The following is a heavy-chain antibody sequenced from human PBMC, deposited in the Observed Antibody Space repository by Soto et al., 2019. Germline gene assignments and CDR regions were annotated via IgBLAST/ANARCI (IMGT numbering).Heavy chain of an antibody. J-gene: IGHJ5*02. CDR3: ARDLGYCSGGSCYSFDP. CDR1: GYTFTGYY. D-gene: IGHD2-15*01. V-gene: IGHV1-2*02. CDR2: INPNSGGT. Sequence: ASVKVSCKASGYTFTGYYMHWVRQAPGQGLEWMGWINPNSGGTNYAQKFQGRVTMTRDTSISTAYMELSRLRSDDTAVYYCARDLGYCSGGSCYSFDPWGQGTLVTVSS.